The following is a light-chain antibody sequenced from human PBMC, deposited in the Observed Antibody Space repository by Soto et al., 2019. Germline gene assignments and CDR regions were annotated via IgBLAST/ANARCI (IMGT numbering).Light chain of an antibody. CDR3: CSYAPSSTWV. CDR1: SVDVGSYNL. V-gene: IGLV2-23*01. CDR2: EAY. Sequence: QSVLTQPASVSGSPGQSITISCTGTSVDVGSYNLVSWYQQHPGKAPKLMISEAYKRPSGVSNRFSGSKSGNTASLTISGLQAEDEADYYCCSYAPSSTWVFGGGTKLTVL. J-gene: IGLJ3*02.